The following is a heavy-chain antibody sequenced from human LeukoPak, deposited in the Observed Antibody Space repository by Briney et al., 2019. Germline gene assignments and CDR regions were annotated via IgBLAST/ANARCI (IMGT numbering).Heavy chain of an antibody. CDR1: GFTFSSYG. Sequence: GGSLRLSCVASGFTFSSYGMHWVRQAPCKGLELVALISYDGSNKYYAASVKGRFTISRDNSKNTLYLQMNSLRAEDTAVYSCARGGAYSSGSYYLYYFDYWGQGTLVTVSS. J-gene: IGHJ4*02. D-gene: IGHD6-19*01. CDR3: ARGGAYSSGSYYLYYFDY. V-gene: IGHV3-30-3*01. CDR2: ISYDGSNK.